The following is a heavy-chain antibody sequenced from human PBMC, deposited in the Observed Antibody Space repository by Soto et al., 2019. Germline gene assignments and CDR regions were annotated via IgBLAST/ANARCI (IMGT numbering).Heavy chain of an antibody. J-gene: IGHJ3*02. CDR1: EFTFSNYV. CDR2: ISYSVDKT. Sequence: EVQLLESGGGLVQPGGSLRLSCAASEFTFSNYVMNWVRQAPGKGLEWVSTISYSVDKTYYAYSVKGRFTISRDNSKNTLPRQMNSLRAEDAAVYYCATRAIPATTNWGAFDIWGQGTMVTVSS. D-gene: IGHD1-7*01. V-gene: IGHV3-23*01. CDR3: ATRAIPATTNWGAFDI.